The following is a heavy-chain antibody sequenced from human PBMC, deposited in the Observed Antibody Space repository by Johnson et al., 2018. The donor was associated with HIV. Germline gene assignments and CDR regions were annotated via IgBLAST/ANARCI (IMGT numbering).Heavy chain of an antibody. J-gene: IGHJ3*01. D-gene: IGHD6-6*01. V-gene: IGHV3-NL1*01. CDR1: AFVFSDYV. CDR3: ARDPGPGSSSHERSWGGFDL. CDR2: IYSGGRT. Sequence: QVQPVESGGGVVQPGGSLTLSCAASAFVFSDYVMHWVRQAPGKGLEWVSVIYSGGRTSYADSVKGRFTISRDNAENSLYLQMNSLRVDDTAVYYCARDPGPGSSSHERSWGGFDLWGQGTMVAVSS.